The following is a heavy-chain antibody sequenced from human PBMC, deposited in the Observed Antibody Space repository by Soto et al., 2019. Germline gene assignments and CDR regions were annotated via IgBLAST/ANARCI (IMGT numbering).Heavy chain of an antibody. Sequence: EVQLVETGGGLIQPGGSLRLSCAASGFTVSTNYMSWVRQAPGKGLEWVSVISGSGGSTYYADSVKGRFTISRDNSKNTLYLQMNSLRAEDTAVYYCAKDQEQLVHSRFDYWGQGTLVTVSS. CDR2: ISGSGGST. V-gene: IGHV3-53*02. CDR3: AKDQEQLVHSRFDY. CDR1: GFTVSTNY. D-gene: IGHD6-6*01. J-gene: IGHJ4*02.